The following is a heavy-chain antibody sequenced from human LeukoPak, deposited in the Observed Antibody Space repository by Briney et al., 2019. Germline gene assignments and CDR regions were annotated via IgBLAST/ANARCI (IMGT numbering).Heavy chain of an antibody. D-gene: IGHD6-13*01. J-gene: IGHJ6*03. V-gene: IGHV4-59*01. CDR3: ARAGGIAAAGIYYYYYMDV. CDR2: IYYSGST. Sequence: KPSETLSLTCTVSGGSISSYYWSWLRQPPGKGLEWIGYIYYSGSTNYNPSLKSRVTISVDTSKNQFSLKLSSVTAADTAVYYCARAGGIAAAGIYYYYYMDVWGKGTTVTVSS. CDR1: GGSISSYY.